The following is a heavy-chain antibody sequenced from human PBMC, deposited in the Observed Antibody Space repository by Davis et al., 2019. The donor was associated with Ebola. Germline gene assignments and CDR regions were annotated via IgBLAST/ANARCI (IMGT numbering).Heavy chain of an antibody. V-gene: IGHV1-2*06. CDR2: INPNSGGT. J-gene: IGHJ6*04. CDR1: GFTFTSSA. CDR3: ATLWFGELLGMDV. Sequence: ASVQVSCKASGFTFTSSAVQWVRQAPGQGLEWMGRINPNSGGTNYAQKFQGRVTMTRDTSTSTAYMELSRLRSDDTAVYYCATLWFGELLGMDVWGKGTTVTVSS. D-gene: IGHD3-10*01.